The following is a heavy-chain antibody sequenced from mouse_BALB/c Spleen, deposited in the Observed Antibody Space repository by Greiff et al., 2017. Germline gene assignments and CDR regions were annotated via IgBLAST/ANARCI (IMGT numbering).Heavy chain of an antibody. J-gene: IGHJ2*01. D-gene: IGHD5-2*01. V-gene: IGHV5-9-4*01. Sequence: LVESGGGLVKPGGSLKLSCAASGFTFSSYAMSWVRQSPEKRLEWVAEISSGGSYTYYPDTVTGRFTISRDNAKNTLYLEMSSLRSEDTAMYYCARKGRNTLYFDYWGQGTTLTVSS. CDR3: ARKGRNTLYFDY. CDR1: GFTFSSYA. CDR2: ISSGGSYT.